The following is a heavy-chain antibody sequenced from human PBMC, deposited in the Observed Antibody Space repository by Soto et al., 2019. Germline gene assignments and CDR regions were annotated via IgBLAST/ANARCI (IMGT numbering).Heavy chain of an antibody. CDR2: ISGSGGST. V-gene: IGHV3-23*01. D-gene: IGHD3-22*01. J-gene: IGHJ4*02. CDR1: GFTFSSYA. Sequence: PGGSLRLSCAASGFTFSSYAMSWVRQAPGKGLEWVSAISGSGGSTYYADSVKGRFTISRDNSKNTLYLQMNSLRAEDTAVYYCAKDLYSSGYQTYFDYWGQGTLVTVSS. CDR3: AKDLYSSGYQTYFDY.